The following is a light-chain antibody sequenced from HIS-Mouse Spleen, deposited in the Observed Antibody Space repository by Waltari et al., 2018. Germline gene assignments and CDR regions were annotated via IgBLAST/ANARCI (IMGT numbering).Light chain of an antibody. Sequence: QAAPTQPRPVSGAPGQAGTISFPGTTSDVWCFYYFSRYQQPPGKAPKLMIYDVSKRPSGVPDRFSGSKSGNTASLTISGLQADDEADYYCCSYAGSYTGVFGTGTKVTVL. CDR1: TSDVWCFYY. J-gene: IGLJ1*01. CDR3: CSYAGSYTGV. V-gene: IGLV2-11*01. CDR2: DVS.